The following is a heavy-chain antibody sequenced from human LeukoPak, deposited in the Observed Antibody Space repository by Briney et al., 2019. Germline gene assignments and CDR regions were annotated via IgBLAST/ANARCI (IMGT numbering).Heavy chain of an antibody. Sequence: PGGSLRLSCAASGFSFDDYAMHWVRQAPGKGLEWVSGTSWNSGSIGYADSVKGRFTISKDNVKNSLYLHMNTLRAEDTAFYYCAKGYSSSWSLPFDYWGQGTLVTVSS. CDR3: AKGYSSSWSLPFDY. D-gene: IGHD6-13*01. CDR1: GFSFDDYA. J-gene: IGHJ4*02. CDR2: TSWNSGSI. V-gene: IGHV3-9*01.